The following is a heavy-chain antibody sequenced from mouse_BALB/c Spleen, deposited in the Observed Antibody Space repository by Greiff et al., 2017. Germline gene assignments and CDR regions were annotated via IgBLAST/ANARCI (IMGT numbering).Heavy chain of an antibody. Sequence: EVQLQESGGGLVKPGGSLKLSCAASGFAFSSYDMSWVRQTPEKRLEWVAYISSGGGSTYYPDTVKGRFTISRDNAKNTLYLQMSSLKSEDTAMYYCARHEGVRRAWFAYWGQGTLVTVSA. D-gene: IGHD2-14*01. V-gene: IGHV5-12-1*01. CDR1: GFAFSSYD. CDR2: ISSGGGST. CDR3: ARHEGVRRAWFAY. J-gene: IGHJ3*01.